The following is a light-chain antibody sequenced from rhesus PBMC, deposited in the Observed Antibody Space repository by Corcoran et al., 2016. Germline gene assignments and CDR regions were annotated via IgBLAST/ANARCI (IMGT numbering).Light chain of an antibody. Sequence: DIQMTQSPSSLSASVGDTVTITCRANQSISGWLAWYQQKPGKAPNPLTSKSSSLQSGVPSRFSGSGSGSDFTLTISSLQSEDFATDYCQQYSSSPLTFGPGTKLDIK. J-gene: IGKJ3*01. V-gene: IGKV1-22*01. CDR3: QQYSSSPLT. CDR2: KSS. CDR1: QSISGW.